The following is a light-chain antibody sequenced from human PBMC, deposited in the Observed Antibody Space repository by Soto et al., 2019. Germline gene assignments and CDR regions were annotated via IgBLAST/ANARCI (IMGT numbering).Light chain of an antibody. V-gene: IGKV1-5*03. CDR2: KAS. CDR3: QQYKSYSPT. J-gene: IGKJ1*01. Sequence: DIQMTQSPSTLSASVGDRVTITCRASQSISSWLAWYQQKPGRAPKLLLYKASTLESGVPSRFSRSGSGTEYALSIGSLQPGDFASYYCQQYKSYSPTFGRETKVEFK. CDR1: QSISSW.